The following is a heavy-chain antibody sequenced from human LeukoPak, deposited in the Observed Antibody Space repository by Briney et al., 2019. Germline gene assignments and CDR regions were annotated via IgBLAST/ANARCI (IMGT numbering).Heavy chain of an antibody. CDR3: ARDASGRGTDY. D-gene: IGHD5-24*01. CDR1: GGSISSGGYY. V-gene: IGHV4-31*03. CDR2: IYYSGST. J-gene: IGHJ4*02. Sequence: SETLSLTCTVSGGSISSGGYYWSWIRQHPGKGLEWIGYIYYSGSTYYNPSLKSRVTISVDTSKNQLSLKLSSVTAADTAVYYCARDASGRGTDYWGQGTLVTVSS.